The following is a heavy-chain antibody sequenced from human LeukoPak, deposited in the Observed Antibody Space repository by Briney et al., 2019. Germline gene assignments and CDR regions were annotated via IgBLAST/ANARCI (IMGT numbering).Heavy chain of an antibody. CDR3: ALSTVATWVGDFDY. Sequence: SETLSLTCTVSARSVSSSSYYWGWIRQPPGKGLEGTGSIFYSGTTYYNPSLESRLPISVVTSKNQFSLRLSTVTAAGTAVDCCALSTVATWVGDFDYWGQGTLVTVSS. V-gene: IGHV4-39*01. D-gene: IGHD4-17*01. J-gene: IGHJ4*02. CDR2: IFYSGTT. CDR1: ARSVSSSSYY.